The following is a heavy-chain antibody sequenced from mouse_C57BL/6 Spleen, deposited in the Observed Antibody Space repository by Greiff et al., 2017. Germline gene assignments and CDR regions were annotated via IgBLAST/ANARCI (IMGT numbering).Heavy chain of an antibody. V-gene: IGHV1-63*01. CDR2: IYPGGGYT. D-gene: IGHD3-2*02. J-gene: IGHJ2*01. Sequence: QVQLKESGAELVRPGTSVKMSCKASGYTFTNYWIGWAKQRPGHGLEWIGDIYPGGGYTNYNEKFKGKATLTADKSSSTAYMQFSSLTSEDSAIYYCARRTAQAAGFDYWGQGTTLTVSS. CDR1: GYTFTNYW. CDR3: ARRTAQAAGFDY.